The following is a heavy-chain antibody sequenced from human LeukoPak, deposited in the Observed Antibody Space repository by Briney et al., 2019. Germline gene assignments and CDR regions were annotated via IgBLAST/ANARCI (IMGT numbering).Heavy chain of an antibody. J-gene: IGHJ4*02. Sequence: GGSLRLSCAPSGFTVSSNYMSWVRQAAGKGLEWVSVIYSGGDTFYADSVKGRFTISRDNSKNTLYLQMNSLRAEDTAVYYCAAKVELRSNGPYFNSWGQGTLVTVYS. CDR3: AAKVELRSNGPYFNS. D-gene: IGHD1-7*01. V-gene: IGHV3-53*01. CDR2: IYSGGDT. CDR1: GFTVSSNY.